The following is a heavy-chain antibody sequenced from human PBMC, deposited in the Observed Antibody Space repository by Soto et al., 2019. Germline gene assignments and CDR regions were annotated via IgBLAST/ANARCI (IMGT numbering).Heavy chain of an antibody. V-gene: IGHV3-11*06. Sequence: QVQLVESGGAWAKPGGSLRLSCAVSGFTFSDYFMTWIRQAPGKGLEWVSYIRSSDRFTNHADSVKGRFTISRDNANNSLSLEMNDLRAEDTAVYYCAKPGAGGRFLEWSVDYWGQGTLVTVSS. CDR2: IRSSDRFT. CDR1: GFTFSDYF. D-gene: IGHD3-3*01. J-gene: IGHJ4*02. CDR3: AKPGAGGRFLEWSVDY.